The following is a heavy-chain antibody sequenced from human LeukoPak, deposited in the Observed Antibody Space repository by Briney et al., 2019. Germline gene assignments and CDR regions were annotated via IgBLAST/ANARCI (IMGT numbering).Heavy chain of an antibody. J-gene: IGHJ4*02. V-gene: IGHV1-69*13. CDR1: GGTFSSYA. Sequence: ASVKVSCKASGGTFSSYAISWVRQAPGQGLEWMGGIIPIFGTANYAQKFQGRVTITADESTSTAYMELSSLRSEDTAVYYCAREQDYYDSSGYSTPFDYWGQGTLVTVSS. D-gene: IGHD3-22*01. CDR3: AREQDYYDSSGYSTPFDY. CDR2: IIPIFGTA.